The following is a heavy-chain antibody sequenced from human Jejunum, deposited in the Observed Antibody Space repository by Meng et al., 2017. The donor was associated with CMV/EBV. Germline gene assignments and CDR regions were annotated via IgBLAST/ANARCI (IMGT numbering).Heavy chain of an antibody. Sequence: VASGFTFSTYWGGWVRQTPWKGLEWVANINQHGSEESYVGSVKGRFTISRDNAKNSLYLQMNSLRAEDTAVYYCARGGGNTRFDYWGQGTLVTVSS. CDR3: ARGGGNTRFDY. CDR1: GFTFSTYW. J-gene: IGHJ4*02. CDR2: INQHGSEE. V-gene: IGHV3-7*01. D-gene: IGHD3-16*01.